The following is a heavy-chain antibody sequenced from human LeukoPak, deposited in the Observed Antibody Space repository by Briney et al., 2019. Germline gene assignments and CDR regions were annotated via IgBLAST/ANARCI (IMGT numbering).Heavy chain of an antibody. D-gene: IGHD1-7*01. J-gene: IGHJ1*01. CDR1: GYIFSIYA. CDR2: INTNTGNP. Sequence: ASVKVSCKTSGYIFSIYAMIWVRQAPGQGLDLMGWINTNTGNPTYAQGFTGRFVFSLDTSVSTAYLQITNLKAEDTAVYYCARDYTLTLGTTTYFQHWGQGTLVTVSS. V-gene: IGHV7-4-1*02. CDR3: ARDYTLTLGTTTYFQH.